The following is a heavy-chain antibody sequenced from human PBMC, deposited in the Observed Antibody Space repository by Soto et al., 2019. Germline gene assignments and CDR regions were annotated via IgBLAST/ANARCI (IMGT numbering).Heavy chain of an antibody. CDR3: ARDMPIYGSGSYYKPQYNWFDP. Sequence: GGSLRLSCAASGFTFSSYSRNWVRQAPGKGLEWVSSISSSGSYIYYADSVKGRFTISRDNAKNSLYLQMNSLRAEDTAVYYCARDMPIYGSGSYYKPQYNWFDPWGQGTLVTVSS. V-gene: IGHV3-21*01. J-gene: IGHJ5*02. CDR2: ISSSGSYI. D-gene: IGHD3-10*01. CDR1: GFTFSSYS.